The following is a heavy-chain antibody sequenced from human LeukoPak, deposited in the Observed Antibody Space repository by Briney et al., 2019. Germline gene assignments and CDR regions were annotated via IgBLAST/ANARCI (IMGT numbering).Heavy chain of an antibody. J-gene: IGHJ5*02. CDR1: GFTFSSYA. CDR3: ARSTS. CDR2: ISNSDYST. V-gene: IGHV3-23*01. Sequence: GGSLRLSCAASGFTFSSYAMSWVRQAPGKGLEWVSTISNSDYSTYYADSVKGRFTISRANSENTLYLQMNSLRAEDTAVYYCARSTSWGQGTLVTVSS.